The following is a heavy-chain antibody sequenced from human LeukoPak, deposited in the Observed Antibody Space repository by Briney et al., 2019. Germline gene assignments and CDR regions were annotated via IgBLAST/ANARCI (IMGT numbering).Heavy chain of an antibody. D-gene: IGHD5-18*01. CDR3: AKDERYSYGLGGY. Sequence: GGSLRLSCAASGFTFSSYGMHWVRQAPGKGLEWAAFIRYDGSNKYYADSVKGRFTISRDNSKNTLYLQMNSLSAEDTAVHYCAKDERYSYGLGGYWGQGTLVTVSS. CDR2: IRYDGSNK. CDR1: GFTFSSYG. J-gene: IGHJ4*02. V-gene: IGHV3-30*02.